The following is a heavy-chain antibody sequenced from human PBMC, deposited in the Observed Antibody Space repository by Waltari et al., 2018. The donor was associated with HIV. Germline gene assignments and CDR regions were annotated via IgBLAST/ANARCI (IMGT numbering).Heavy chain of an antibody. CDR3: ARAARGSVFLSDGEVLPDAIYFDY. V-gene: IGHV5-51*03. Sequence: EVQLVQSGAEVKKPGESLKISCQGSGYSFASYWIGWVRPMSGKGLEWMGITNVWYSDTRYSAAFQGQVTISADKSISTGYLQWSSLEASDTARYYCARAARGSVFLSDGEVLPDAIYFDYWGQGTLVSVSS. CDR2: TNVWYSDT. CDR1: GYSFASYW. D-gene: IGHD2-2*01. J-gene: IGHJ4*02.